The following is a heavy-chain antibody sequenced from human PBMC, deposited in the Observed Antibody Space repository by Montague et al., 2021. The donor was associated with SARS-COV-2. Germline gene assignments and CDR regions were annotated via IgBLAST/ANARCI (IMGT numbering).Heavy chain of an antibody. CDR3: TDYASGTSWH. V-gene: IGHV3-15*01. CDR2: ILPKTNGETT. CDR1: GFTFNNAW. D-gene: IGHD3-10*01. Sequence: SLRLSCAGSGFTFNNAWMSWVRQAPGKGLEWVGRILPKTNGETTDYAAPVRGRFTISRDDSTNTLYLQMYGLETDDTAVYYCTDYASGTSWHWGQGTLVTVSS. J-gene: IGHJ1*01.